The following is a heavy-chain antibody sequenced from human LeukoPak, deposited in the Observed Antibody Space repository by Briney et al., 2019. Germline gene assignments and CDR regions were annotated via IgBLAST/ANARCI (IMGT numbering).Heavy chain of an antibody. D-gene: IGHD1-26*01. J-gene: IGHJ1*01. V-gene: IGHV4-59*01. Sequence: SETLSVTCTVSGGSISGYYWSWIRQPPGKGLESIGYIYDDGNTNYNPSLKSRVTISVDTSRNQFSLKLRSVTSADTAIYYCARDSGTYWFLQHWGQGTLVTVSS. CDR2: IYDDGNT. CDR3: ARDSGTYWFLQH. CDR1: GGSISGYY.